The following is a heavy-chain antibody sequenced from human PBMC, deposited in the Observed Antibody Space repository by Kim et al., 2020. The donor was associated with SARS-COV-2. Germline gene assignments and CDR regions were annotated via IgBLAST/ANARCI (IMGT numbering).Heavy chain of an antibody. D-gene: IGHD3-22*01. Sequence: SLKSRVTISVDTSKNQFSLKLSSVTAADTAVYYCARGGLYYYDSSGDLGYWGQGTLVTVSS. J-gene: IGHJ4*02. CDR3: ARGGLYYYDSSGDLGY. V-gene: IGHV4-31*02.